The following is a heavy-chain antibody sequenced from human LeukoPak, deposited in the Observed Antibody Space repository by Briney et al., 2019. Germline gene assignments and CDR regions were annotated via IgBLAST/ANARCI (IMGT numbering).Heavy chain of an antibody. D-gene: IGHD3-16*01. CDR3: ASPDRGYDYP. J-gene: IGHJ5*02. CDR2: IIPILGLA. CDR1: GGTFSSYA. Sequence: SVKVSCKASGGTFSSYAISWVRQAPGQGLEWMGRIIPILGLANYAQKFQGRVTITADKSTSTAYMELSSLRSEDTAVYYCASPDRGYDYPWGQGTLVTVSS. V-gene: IGHV1-69*04.